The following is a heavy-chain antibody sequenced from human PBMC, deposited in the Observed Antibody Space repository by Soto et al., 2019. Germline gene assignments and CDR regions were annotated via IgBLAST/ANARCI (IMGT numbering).Heavy chain of an antibody. J-gene: IGHJ4*02. Sequence: GGSLRLSCAASGFTFSSYAMSWVRQAPGKGLEWVSAISGSGGSTYYADSVKGRFTISRDNSKNTLYLQMNSLRAEDTAVYYCAKDPPPWESSGWRGVRRVDYWGQGTLVTVSS. CDR2: ISGSGGST. V-gene: IGHV3-23*01. CDR1: GFTFSSYA. D-gene: IGHD6-19*01. CDR3: AKDPPPWESSGWRGVRRVDY.